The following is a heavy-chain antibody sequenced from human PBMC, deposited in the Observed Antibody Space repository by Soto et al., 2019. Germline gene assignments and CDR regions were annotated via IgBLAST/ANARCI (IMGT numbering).Heavy chain of an antibody. CDR2: IYYSGST. V-gene: IGHV4-31*03. CDR1: GGSISSGGYY. J-gene: IGHJ2*01. Sequence: QVQLQESGPGLVKPSQTLSLTCTVSGGSISSGGYYWSWSRQHPGTGLEWIGYIYYSGSTYYNPYLRSRVTISVDTSKNQFSVKQSSVTAADTAVYYCARAIIVVVEDWYFDLWGRGTLVTVSS. D-gene: IGHD2-21*01. CDR3: ARAIIVVVEDWYFDL.